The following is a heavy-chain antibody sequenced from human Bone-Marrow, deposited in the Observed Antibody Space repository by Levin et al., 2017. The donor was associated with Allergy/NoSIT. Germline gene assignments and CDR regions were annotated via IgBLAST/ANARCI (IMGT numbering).Heavy chain of an antibody. CDR3: TRHTERWLQPPEGYYYYGMDV. Sequence: GGSLRLSCAASGFTFSGSAMHWVRQASGKGLEWVGRIRSKANSYATAYAASVKGRFTISRDDSKNTAYLQMNSLKTEDTAVYYCTRHTERWLQPPEGYYYYGMDVWGQGTTVTVSS. J-gene: IGHJ6*02. D-gene: IGHD5-24*01. CDR2: IRSKANSYAT. V-gene: IGHV3-73*01. CDR1: GFTFSGSA.